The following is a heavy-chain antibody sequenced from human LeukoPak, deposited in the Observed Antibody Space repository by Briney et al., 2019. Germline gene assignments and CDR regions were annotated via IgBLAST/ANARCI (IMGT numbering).Heavy chain of an antibody. D-gene: IGHD2-2*01. CDR1: GYTFTDYY. CDR3: ARAGRYCSGTICYLSY. Sequence: GASVKVSCKASGYTFTDYYMHWVRQAPGQGLEWMGWINPNSGGANYAQKFQGRVTMTRDTSISTAYVEVYRLTSDDTAVYYCARAGRYCSGTICYLSYWGQGTLVTVSS. J-gene: IGHJ4*02. CDR2: INPNSGGA. V-gene: IGHV1-2*02.